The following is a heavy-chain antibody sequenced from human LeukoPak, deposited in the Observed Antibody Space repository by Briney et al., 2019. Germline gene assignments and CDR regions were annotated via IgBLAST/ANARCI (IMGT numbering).Heavy chain of an antibody. CDR1: GGSISSYY. D-gene: IGHD1-26*01. Sequence: SETLSLTCTASGGSISSYYWRWIRQPPGKGLEWIGYIYYSGSPHYIPSLKSRVTISVDTSNTQFPLKLSSVTAADTAVYYCARHDDGSYSYWGQGTLVTVSS. CDR3: ARHDDGSYSY. J-gene: IGHJ4*02. CDR2: IYYSGSP. V-gene: IGHV4-59*08.